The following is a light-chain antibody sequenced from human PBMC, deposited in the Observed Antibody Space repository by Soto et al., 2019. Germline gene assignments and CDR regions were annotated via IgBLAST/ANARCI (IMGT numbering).Light chain of an antibody. CDR2: DVR. Sequence: QSALTQPRSMSGSPGQSVTISCSGTGSDIGSYDLVAWYQQHPDKAPKLIIYDVRKRPSGVPDRFSGSKSGSTASLTISGLQAEDEADHYCCSYAGDYSLVFGGGTKLTVL. V-gene: IGLV2-11*01. J-gene: IGLJ2*01. CDR3: CSYAGDYSLV. CDR1: GSDIGSYDL.